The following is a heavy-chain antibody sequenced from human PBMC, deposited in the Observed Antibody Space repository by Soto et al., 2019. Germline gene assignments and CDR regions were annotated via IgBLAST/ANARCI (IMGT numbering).Heavy chain of an antibody. Sequence: GGSLKISRKGSGNNFTSYSIGRVRQMPGKSPDWMGIIYPGDSDTRYSPSFQGQVTISADKSISTAYLQWSSLKASDTAMYYCARSPRVVVAARYYYYGMDVWGQGTTVTVSS. V-gene: IGHV5-51*01. CDR3: ARSPRVVVAARYYYYGMDV. CDR1: GNNFTSYS. CDR2: IYPGDSDT. J-gene: IGHJ6*02. D-gene: IGHD2-15*01.